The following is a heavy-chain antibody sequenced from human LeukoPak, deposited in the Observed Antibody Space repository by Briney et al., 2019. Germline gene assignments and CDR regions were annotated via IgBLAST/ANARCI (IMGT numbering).Heavy chain of an antibody. CDR3: AKVYLSYADYERFDI. V-gene: IGHV3-30*02. D-gene: IGHD4-17*01. J-gene: IGHJ3*02. CDR1: GFTFTSYG. Sequence: GGSLRLSCVASGFTFTSYGMHWVRQAPGKGLEWMAFIRSDGSNTYYADSVKGRFTITRDNSRNTLYLLMNLLSAEDTAVYYCAKVYLSYADYERFDIRGQGTMVTVSS. CDR2: IRSDGSNT.